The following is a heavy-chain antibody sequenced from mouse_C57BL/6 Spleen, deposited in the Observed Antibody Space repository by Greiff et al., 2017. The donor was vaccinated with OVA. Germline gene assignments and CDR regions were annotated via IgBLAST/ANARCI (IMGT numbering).Heavy chain of an antibody. CDR2: IDPSDSYT. CDR1: GYTFTSYW. V-gene: IGHV1-69*01. CDR3: ARGYGNYAFAY. Sequence: QVQLQQPGAELVMPGASVKLSCKASGYTFTSYWMHWVKQRPGQGLEWIGEIDPSDSYTNYNQKFKGKSTLTVDKSSSTAYMQLSSLTSEDSAVYYCARGYGNYAFAYWGQGTLVTVSA. J-gene: IGHJ3*01. D-gene: IGHD2-10*02.